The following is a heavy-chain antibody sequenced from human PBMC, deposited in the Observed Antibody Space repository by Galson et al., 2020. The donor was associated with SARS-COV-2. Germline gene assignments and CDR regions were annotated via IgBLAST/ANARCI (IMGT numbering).Heavy chain of an antibody. D-gene: IGHD2-2*01. CDR1: GFTFSSYA. V-gene: IGHV3-23*01. CDR2: ITTSGTST. CDR3: AKARVPAAFKWFDP. Sequence: TGGSLRLSCAASGFTFSSYAMSWVRQAPGRGLEWVSTITTSGTSTYYADSVKGRFTISRDNSKNTLYLQMNSLRAEDTAVYYCAKARVPAAFKWFDPWGQGTLVTVSS. J-gene: IGHJ5*02.